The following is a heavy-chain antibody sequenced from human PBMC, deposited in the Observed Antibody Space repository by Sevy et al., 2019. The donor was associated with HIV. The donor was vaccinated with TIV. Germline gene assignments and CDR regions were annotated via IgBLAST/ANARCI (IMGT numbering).Heavy chain of an antibody. J-gene: IGHJ6*02. D-gene: IGHD5-12*01. Sequence: GGSLRLSCTASGFSLGDYCVSWFRQAPGKGLEWVGAVRDRGYGGTTEYAASVKGRFTISRDDSINIAYLQMNSLRAEDTAVYYCARGVATTYYYHYGMDVWGQGTTVTVSS. CDR1: GFSLGDYC. CDR2: VRDRGYGGTT. V-gene: IGHV3-49*03. CDR3: ARGVATTYYYHYGMDV.